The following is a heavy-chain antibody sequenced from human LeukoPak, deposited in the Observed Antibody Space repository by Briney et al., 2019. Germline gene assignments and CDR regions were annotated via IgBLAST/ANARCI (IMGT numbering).Heavy chain of an antibody. CDR3: ARDPAAENWFDP. V-gene: IGHV3-74*01. Sequence: GGSLRLSCAASGFTFSSYWMHWVRQAPGKGLVWVSRINSGGRSTSYADSVKGGFTISRDNAKNTLYLQMNSLRAEDTAGYYCARDPAAENWFDPWGQGTLVTVSS. J-gene: IGHJ5*02. CDR2: INSGGRST. CDR1: GFTFSSYW. D-gene: IGHD6-13*01.